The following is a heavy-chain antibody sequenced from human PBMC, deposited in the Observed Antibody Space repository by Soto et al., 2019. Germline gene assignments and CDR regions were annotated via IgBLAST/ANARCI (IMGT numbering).Heavy chain of an antibody. Sequence: GASVKVSCKASGYTFTSYGISWVRQAPGQGLEWMGWISAYNGNTNYAQKLQGRVTMTTDTSTSTAYMELRSLRSDDTAVYYCARLVLRLLWFGEPHDYWGQGTLVTVS. CDR3: ARLVLRLLWFGEPHDY. D-gene: IGHD3-10*01. V-gene: IGHV1-18*04. CDR1: GYTFTSYG. CDR2: ISAYNGNT. J-gene: IGHJ4*02.